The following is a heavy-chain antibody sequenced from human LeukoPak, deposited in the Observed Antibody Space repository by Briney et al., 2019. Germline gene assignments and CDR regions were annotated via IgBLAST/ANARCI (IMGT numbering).Heavy chain of an antibody. CDR2: IIPLFGTA. Sequence: ATVKLSCKASGGTFNTYTITWVRQAPGQGLEWMGGIIPLFGTANFAQRFQGRVALTTDESTSTAYMELSSLISEDTAVYYCARVDRYHFYLDVWGKGTTVTVSS. CDR3: ARVDRYHFYLDV. J-gene: IGHJ6*03. CDR1: GGTFNTYT. V-gene: IGHV1-69*05.